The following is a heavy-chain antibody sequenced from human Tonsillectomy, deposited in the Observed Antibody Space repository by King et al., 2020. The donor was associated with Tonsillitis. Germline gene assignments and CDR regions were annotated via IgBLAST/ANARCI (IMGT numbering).Heavy chain of an antibody. CDR1: GGTFSSYA. V-gene: IGHV1-69*14. D-gene: IGHD3-22*01. CDR3: ARDLGYYVSSGYYEAGAFDI. J-gene: IGHJ3*02. CDR2: IIPIFGTA. Sequence: QLVQSGAEVKKPGSSVKVSCKASGGTFSSYAISWVRQAPGQGLEWMGGIIPIFGTANYAQKFQGRVTITADKSTRTAYMELSSLGSEDTAVYYCARDLGYYVSSGYYEAGAFDIWGQGTMVTVSS.